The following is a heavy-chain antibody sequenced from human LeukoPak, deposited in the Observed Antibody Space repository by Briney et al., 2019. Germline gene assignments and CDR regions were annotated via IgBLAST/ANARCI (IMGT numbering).Heavy chain of an antibody. J-gene: IGHJ3*02. V-gene: IGHV4-34*01. Sequence: SETLSLTCAVYGGSFCGYYWSWIRQPPGKGLEWIGEINHSGSSNYNPSLKSRVTISVDTSKNQVCLKLSSVTGADTAVYYCAREMATTHVAFGIWGERAMVTVSS. D-gene: IGHD5-24*01. CDR2: INHSGSS. CDR1: GGSFCGYY. CDR3: AREMATTHVAFGI.